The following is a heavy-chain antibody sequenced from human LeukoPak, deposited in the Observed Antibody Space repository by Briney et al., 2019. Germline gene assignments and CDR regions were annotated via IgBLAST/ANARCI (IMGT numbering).Heavy chain of an antibody. CDR2: ISAYNGNT. Sequence: ASVKVSCKASGYTFTSYGISWVRQAPGQGLEWMGWISAYNGNTNYAQKLQGRVTMTTDTSTSTAYMELRSLRSDETAVYYCARGGVRHYYDSSGYYRIDYWGQGTLVTVSS. J-gene: IGHJ4*02. D-gene: IGHD3-22*01. V-gene: IGHV1-18*01. CDR3: ARGGVRHYYDSSGYYRIDY. CDR1: GYTFTSYG.